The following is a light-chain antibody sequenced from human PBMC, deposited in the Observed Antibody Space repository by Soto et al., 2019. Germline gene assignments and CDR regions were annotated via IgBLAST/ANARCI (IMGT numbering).Light chain of an antibody. CDR2: GAS. J-gene: IGKJ5*01. V-gene: IGKV3-20*01. CDR1: QSVRSSY. Sequence: EIVLMQSPDTLSLSPGESATLSCRASQSVRSSYLAWYQQTPGQTPRLLIYGASTRATGIPARFSGSGSGTDFTLTISRLEPEDFAVYYCQQYGGSPAITFGQGTRLEIK. CDR3: QQYGGSPAIT.